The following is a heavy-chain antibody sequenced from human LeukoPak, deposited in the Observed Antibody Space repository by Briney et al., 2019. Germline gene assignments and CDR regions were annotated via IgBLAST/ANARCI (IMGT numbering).Heavy chain of an antibody. V-gene: IGHV4-38-2*02. Sequence: SETLSLTCKVSNYSVRSDLHWSWLRQPPGRGLEWIASVYQSGHAYYSPSLKSRVLISFDRSKEELSLKINSATATDAALCYCASLRFGDSYFDFWGQGTQVTVSS. D-gene: IGHD3-10*01. CDR2: VYQSGHA. CDR3: ASLRFGDSYFDF. CDR1: NYSVRSDLH. J-gene: IGHJ4*02.